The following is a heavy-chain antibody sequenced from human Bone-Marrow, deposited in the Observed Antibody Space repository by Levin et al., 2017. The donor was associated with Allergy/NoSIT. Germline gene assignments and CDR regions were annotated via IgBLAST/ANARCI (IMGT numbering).Heavy chain of an antibody. CDR3: ARDTRYCTDGACYTLLDP. V-gene: IGHV4-4*02. J-gene: IGHJ5*02. CDR2: IYYAGIT. Sequence: KASETLSLTCAVSGGSISSSNWWTWVRQPPGKGLEWIGEIYYAGITNYNPSLKSRVTISLDKSKNHFSLKVTSVTAADTAVYYCARDTRYCTDGACYTLLDPWGQGTLVTVSS. CDR1: GGSISSSNW. D-gene: IGHD2-8*01.